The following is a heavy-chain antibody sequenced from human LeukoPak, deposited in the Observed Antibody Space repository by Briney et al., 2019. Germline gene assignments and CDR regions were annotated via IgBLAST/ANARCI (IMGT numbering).Heavy chain of an antibody. CDR2: IYYSGST. CDR1: GGSISSSSYY. D-gene: IGHD3-22*01. Sequence: SETLSLTCTVSGGSISSSSYYWGWIRQPPGKGLEWIGSIYYSGSTYYNPSLKSRVTISVDTSKNQFSLKLSSVTAADTAVYYCARDGGAYYYDSSGGRWFDPWGQGTLVTVSS. CDR3: ARDGGAYYYDSSGGRWFDP. V-gene: IGHV4-39*01. J-gene: IGHJ5*02.